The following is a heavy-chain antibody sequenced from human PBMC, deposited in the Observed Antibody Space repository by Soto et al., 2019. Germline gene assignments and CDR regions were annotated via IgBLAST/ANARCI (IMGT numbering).Heavy chain of an antibody. CDR2: IGTAGDT. Sequence: QPGGSLRLSCAASGFTFSGYDMHWVRQATGKGLEWVSAIGTAGDTYYPGSVKGRFTISRENAKNSLYLQMNSLRARDTAVYYCARDLYSSSSGDYYYYGMDVWGQGTTVTVSS. V-gene: IGHV3-13*01. CDR1: GFTFSGYD. CDR3: ARDLYSSSSGDYYYYGMDV. J-gene: IGHJ6*02. D-gene: IGHD6-6*01.